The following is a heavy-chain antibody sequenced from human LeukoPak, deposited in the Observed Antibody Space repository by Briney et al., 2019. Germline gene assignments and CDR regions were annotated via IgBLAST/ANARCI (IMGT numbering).Heavy chain of an antibody. J-gene: IGHJ6*02. Sequence: GASVKVSCKASGYTFTSYGISWVRQAPGQGLEWMGWISAYNGNTNYAQKLQGRVTMTTDTSTSTAYMELRSLRSDDTAVYYCARDESFHSDGDYYYGMDVWGQGTTVTVSS. D-gene: IGHD2/OR15-2a*01. CDR2: ISAYNGNT. V-gene: IGHV1-18*01. CDR1: GYTFTSYG. CDR3: ARDESFHSDGDYYYGMDV.